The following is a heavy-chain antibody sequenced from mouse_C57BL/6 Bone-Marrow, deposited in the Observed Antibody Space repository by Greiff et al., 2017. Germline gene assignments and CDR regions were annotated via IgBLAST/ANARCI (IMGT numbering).Heavy chain of an antibody. CDR1: GFTFNDYY. CDR3: ARAQAGWAY. V-gene: IGHV14-2*01. CDR2: IGPEGGET. D-gene: IGHD3-2*02. J-gene: IGHJ3*01. Sequence: VQLQQSGAELVKPGASVKLSCTASGFTFNDYYMHWVKQRPEQGLEWIGRIGPEGGETNCAPKFQGKATITADTSSNTAYLQLSSLTSEDAAVYYCARAQAGWAYWGQGTLVTVSA.